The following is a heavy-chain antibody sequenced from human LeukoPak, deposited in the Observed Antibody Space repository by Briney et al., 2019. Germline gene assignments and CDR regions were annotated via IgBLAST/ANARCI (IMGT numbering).Heavy chain of an antibody. CDR2: ISGSGGST. Sequence: GGSLRLSCAASGFTFSSYAMSWVRQAPGKGLEWVSAISGSGGSTYYADSVKGRFAISRDNSKNTLYLQMNSLRAEDTAVYYCASSITMVRGVDYWGQGTLVTVSS. CDR1: GFTFSSYA. CDR3: ASSITMVRGVDY. D-gene: IGHD3-10*01. V-gene: IGHV3-23*01. J-gene: IGHJ4*02.